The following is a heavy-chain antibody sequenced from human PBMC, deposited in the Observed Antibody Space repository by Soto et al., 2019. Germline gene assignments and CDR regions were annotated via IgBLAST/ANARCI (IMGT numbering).Heavy chain of an antibody. CDR3: AKNHNYYDRSGHYYGDGGFDY. D-gene: IGHD3-22*01. CDR2: IWFEGSTT. Sequence: QVHLAESGGGVVQPGRSLRLSCAASGFIFNNFGMHWVRQAPGKGLEWVAVIWFEGSTTYYADSVKGRCTISRDNSKNTLYLEINSLRAEDTAVYYCAKNHNYYDRSGHYYGDGGFDYWGQGTRVTVSS. J-gene: IGHJ4*02. CDR1: GFIFNNFG. V-gene: IGHV3-33*08.